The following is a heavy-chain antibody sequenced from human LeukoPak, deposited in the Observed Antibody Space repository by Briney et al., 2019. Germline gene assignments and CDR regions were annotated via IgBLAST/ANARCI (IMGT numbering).Heavy chain of an antibody. CDR1: GFEFSIHD. CDR2: ISGRGTDT. Sequence: GGSLRLSCVVAGFEFSIHDMSWGRQAPGKGPEWVSSISGRGTDTYYRDSVKGRFTISRDTSKNTLYMQMNNLRVEDTALYYCVKGFHFDWWGQGTLVTVSS. CDR3: VKGFHFDW. V-gene: IGHV3-23*01. J-gene: IGHJ4*02.